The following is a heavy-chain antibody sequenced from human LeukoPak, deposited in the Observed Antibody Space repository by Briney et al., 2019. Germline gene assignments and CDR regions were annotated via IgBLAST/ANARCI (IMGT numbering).Heavy chain of an antibody. CDR2: ISYDGSNK. CDR3: AKGRLWGSSGSYPPVNY. V-gene: IGHV3-30*18. J-gene: IGHJ4*02. Sequence: PGGSLRLSCAASGFTFSSYGMHWVRQAPGKGLEWVAVISYDGSNKYYADSVKGRFTISRDNSKNTLYLQMNSLRAEDTAVYYCAKGRLWGSSGSYPPVNYWGQGTLVTVSS. CDR1: GFTFSSYG. D-gene: IGHD3-10*01.